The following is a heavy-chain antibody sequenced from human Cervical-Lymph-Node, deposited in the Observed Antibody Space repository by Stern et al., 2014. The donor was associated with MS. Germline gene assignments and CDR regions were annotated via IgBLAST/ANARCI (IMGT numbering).Heavy chain of an antibody. V-gene: IGHV6-1*01. CDR2: TYHRSRWYY. Sequence: QVQLMQSGPGLVKPSQTLSLTCAISGDSVSSNRATWSWIRQSPSRGLEWLGRTYHRSRWYYDYATSVKSRVTISPDTSNNQFSLRLNSVTPEDTAVYYCARDVSSSPDAFDPWGLGKMVIVSS. CDR1: GDSVSSNRAT. CDR3: ARDVSSSPDAFDP. D-gene: IGHD6-6*01. J-gene: IGHJ3*01.